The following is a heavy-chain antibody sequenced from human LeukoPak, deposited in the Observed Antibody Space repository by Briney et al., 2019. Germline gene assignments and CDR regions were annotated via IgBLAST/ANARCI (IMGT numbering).Heavy chain of an antibody. D-gene: IGHD2-8*01. CDR2: INSDGSST. Sequence: PGGSLRLSCAASGFTVSSNYMSWVRQAPGKGLVWVSRINSDGSSTSYADSVKGRFTISRDNAKNTLYLQMNSLRAEDTAVYYCARGYCTNGVCYPNYYYYYMDVWGKGTTVTVSS. CDR3: ARGYCTNGVCYPNYYYYYMDV. CDR1: GFTVSSNY. J-gene: IGHJ6*03. V-gene: IGHV3-74*01.